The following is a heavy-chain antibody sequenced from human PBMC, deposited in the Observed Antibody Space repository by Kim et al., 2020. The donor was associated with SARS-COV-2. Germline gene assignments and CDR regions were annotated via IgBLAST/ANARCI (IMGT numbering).Heavy chain of an antibody. J-gene: IGHJ4*02. Sequence: YATADAASVKGRFTISRDDSQNMVYLQMDSLKTEDTAVYYCTRYGDYRYDYWGQGTLVTVSS. D-gene: IGHD4-17*01. CDR2: YAT. V-gene: IGHV3-73*01. CDR3: TRYGDYRYDY.